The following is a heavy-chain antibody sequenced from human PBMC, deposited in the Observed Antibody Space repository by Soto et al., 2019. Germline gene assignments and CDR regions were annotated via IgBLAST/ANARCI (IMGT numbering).Heavy chain of an antibody. D-gene: IGHD3-10*01. J-gene: IGHJ4*02. Sequence: EVQLVESGGALVQPGGSLRLSCAVSGFTFNNYWMSWVRQAPGKGLEWVANITKDGNEKYYVDSVKGRFTISRDNAKNALYLQMHGLRAEDTAVNYCTRIKSLAGVYWGQGTLVTVSS. CDR1: GFTFNNYW. CDR3: TRIKSLAGVY. CDR2: ITKDGNEK. V-gene: IGHV3-7*05.